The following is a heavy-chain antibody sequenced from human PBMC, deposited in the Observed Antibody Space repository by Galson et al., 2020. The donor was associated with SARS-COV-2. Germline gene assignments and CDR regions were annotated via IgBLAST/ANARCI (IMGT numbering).Heavy chain of an antibody. V-gene: IGHV1-18*01. CDR2: IRGYNGYT. D-gene: IGHD1-26*01. CDR3: ARDQSGSFYNYYCGMDV. Sequence: ASVKVSCEASGYTFTRIGFSWVRQAPRQGPEWMGWIRGYNGYTQNADKFQGRVTMTTDTSTSTAYMELTNLRSDDTAVYYCARDQSGSFYNYYCGMDVWGQGTTVKVSS. CDR1: GYTFTRIG. J-gene: IGHJ6*02.